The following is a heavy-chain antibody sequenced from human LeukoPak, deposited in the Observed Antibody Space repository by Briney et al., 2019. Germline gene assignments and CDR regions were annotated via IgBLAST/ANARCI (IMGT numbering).Heavy chain of an antibody. D-gene: IGHD3-3*01. CDR1: GSTFTSYG. Sequence: ASVKVSCKASGSTFTSYGITWVRQAPGEGLEWMGWISTYNDNTNYAQKLQGRVTMTTDTSTSTAYMELRSLRSDDTAVYYCARRYISTIFGVVIYYFDYWGQGTLVTVSS. J-gene: IGHJ4*02. CDR2: ISTYNDNT. CDR3: ARRYISTIFGVVIYYFDY. V-gene: IGHV1-18*01.